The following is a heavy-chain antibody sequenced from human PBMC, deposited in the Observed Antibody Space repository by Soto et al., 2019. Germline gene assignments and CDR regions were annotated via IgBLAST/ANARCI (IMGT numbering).Heavy chain of an antibody. CDR1: GGSFSGYY. V-gene: IGHV4-34*01. Sequence: SETLSLTCAVYGGSFSGYYWSWIRQPPGKGLEWIGEINHSGSTNYNPSLKSRVTISVDTSKNQFSLKLSSVTAADTAVYYCARGRRYYDSSGYSYAIWGQGTMVTVSS. D-gene: IGHD3-22*01. J-gene: IGHJ3*02. CDR3: ARGRRYYDSSGYSYAI. CDR2: INHSGST.